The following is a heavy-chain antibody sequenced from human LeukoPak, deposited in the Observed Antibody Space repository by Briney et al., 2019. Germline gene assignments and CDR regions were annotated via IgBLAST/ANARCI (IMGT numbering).Heavy chain of an antibody. V-gene: IGHV4-59*01. J-gene: IGHJ4*02. D-gene: IGHD3-10*01. Sequence: SETLSLTCTVSGDSISSYYWSWIRQPPGKGLEWIGYIYYSGSTNYNPSLKSRVTISVDTSKNQFSLKLSSVTAADTAVYYCAASMVRGVAYPFDYWGQGTLVTVSS. CDR1: GDSISSYY. CDR3: AASMVRGVAYPFDY. CDR2: IYYSGST.